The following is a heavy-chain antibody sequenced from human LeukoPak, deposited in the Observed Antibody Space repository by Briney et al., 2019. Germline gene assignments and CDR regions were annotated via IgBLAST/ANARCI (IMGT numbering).Heavy chain of an antibody. CDR1: GYTFINSG. CDR3: GRDTTTVTGLGPFDY. J-gene: IGHJ4*02. CDR2: ISAYNGNK. Sequence: ASVNVSGRASGYTFINSGISWVRQPPGQGREWMGWISAYNGNKNYAAKVQGRVTMSTDKYTSTVYMELRSLRSEDTAVYYCGRDTTTVTGLGPFDYWGQGTLVTVSS. D-gene: IGHD4-17*01. V-gene: IGHV1-18*01.